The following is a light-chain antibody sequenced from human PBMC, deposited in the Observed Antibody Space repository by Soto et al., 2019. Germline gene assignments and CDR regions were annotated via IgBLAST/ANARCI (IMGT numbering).Light chain of an antibody. CDR2: EVS. CDR3: SSYSISTAYL. Sequence: QSVLTQPASVSGSPGQSITISCTGTSSDVGTRNFVSWYQLHPGKAPKLMVFEVSNRPSGVSYRFSGSKSGNTASLTISGLQAEDEADYFCSSYSISTAYLFGTGTKVTVL. CDR1: SSDVGTRNF. J-gene: IGLJ1*01. V-gene: IGLV2-14*01.